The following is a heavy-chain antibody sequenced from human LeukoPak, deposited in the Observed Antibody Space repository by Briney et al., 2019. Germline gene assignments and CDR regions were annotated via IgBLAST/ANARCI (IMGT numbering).Heavy chain of an antibody. CDR3: TTGRRYQLYDY. CDR2: FAPEDGET. V-gene: IGHV1-24*01. D-gene: IGHD1-1*01. CDR1: GNTLTELS. Sequence: RASVKVSCKVFGNTLTELSMHWVRQAPGKGLKSMGGFAPEDGETIYAQQFQGRLTMTEDTSTDTAYMELSRLTSKDTAVYYCTTGRRYQLYDYSGQGTLVTVSS. J-gene: IGHJ4*02.